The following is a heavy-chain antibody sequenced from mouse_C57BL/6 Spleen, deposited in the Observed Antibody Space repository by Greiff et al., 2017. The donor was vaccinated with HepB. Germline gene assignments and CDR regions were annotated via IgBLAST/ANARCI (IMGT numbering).Heavy chain of an antibody. J-gene: IGHJ2*01. CDR3: ARAYYYGSSWDYFDY. CDR1: GYAFSSSW. CDR2: IYPGDGDT. Sequence: VKLMESGPELVKPGASVKISCKASGYAFSSSWMNWVKQRPGKGLEWIGRIYPGDGDTNYNGKFKGKATLTADKSSSTAYRQLSSLTSEDSAVYFCARAYYYGSSWDYFDYWGEGTTLTVSS. V-gene: IGHV1-82*01. D-gene: IGHD1-1*01.